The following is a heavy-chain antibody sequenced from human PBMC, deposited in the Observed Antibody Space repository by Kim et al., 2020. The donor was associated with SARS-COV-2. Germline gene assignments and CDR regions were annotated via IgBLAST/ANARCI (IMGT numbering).Heavy chain of an antibody. CDR1: GFTFSSYA. V-gene: IGHV3-23*01. CDR2: ISGSGGST. J-gene: IGHJ4*02. CDR3: AKGDYYDSSSAVFDY. D-gene: IGHD3-22*01. Sequence: GGSLRLSCAASGFTFSSYATSWVRQAPGKGLEWVSAISGSGGSTYYADSVKGRFTISRDNSKNTLYLQMNSLRAEDTAVYYCAKGDYYDSSSAVFDYWGQGTLVTVSS.